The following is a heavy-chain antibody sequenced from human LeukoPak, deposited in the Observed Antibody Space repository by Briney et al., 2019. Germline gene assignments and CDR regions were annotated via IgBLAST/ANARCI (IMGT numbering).Heavy chain of an antibody. J-gene: IGHJ4*02. CDR1: GYPFTTYV. V-gene: IGHV1-18*01. Sequence: ASVKVSCKASGYPFTTYVVSWVRQAPGQGLEWMGWISVDNGITNYAQKIQGRVTMTTDTSTNTAYMELRSLRSDDTAVYYCARVRTRLSAAGTGRLDSWGQGTLVTVSS. CDR2: ISVDNGIT. D-gene: IGHD6-13*01. CDR3: ARVRTRLSAAGTGRLDS.